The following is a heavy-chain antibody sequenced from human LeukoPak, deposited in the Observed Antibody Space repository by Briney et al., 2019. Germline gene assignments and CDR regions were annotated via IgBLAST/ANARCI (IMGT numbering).Heavy chain of an antibody. V-gene: IGHV3-66*01. CDR1: GFTVSSNY. CDR3: ARARYCSSFSCYMDV. D-gene: IGHD2-15*01. Sequence: GGSLRLSCAASGFTVSSNYMSWVRQAPGKGLEWVSAIYTGGSTYYAGSVKGRFTISRDNSKNTLYLQMNSLRAEDTAVYYCARARYCSSFSCYMDVWGKGTTTVSS. CDR2: IYTGGST. J-gene: IGHJ6*03.